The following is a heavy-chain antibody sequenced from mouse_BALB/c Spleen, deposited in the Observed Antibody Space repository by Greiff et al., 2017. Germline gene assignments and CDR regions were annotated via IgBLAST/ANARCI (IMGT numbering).Heavy chain of an antibody. Sequence: EVQLQQSGPELVKPGASVKISCKASGYSFTGYYMHWVKQSHVKSLEWIGRINPYNGATSYNQNFKDKASLTVDKSSSTAYMELHSLTSEDSAVYYCARWFYDGYFYFDYWGQGTTLTVSS. CDR2: INPYNGAT. CDR3: ARWFYDGYFYFDY. V-gene: IGHV1-31*01. CDR1: GYSFTGYY. J-gene: IGHJ2*01. D-gene: IGHD2-3*01.